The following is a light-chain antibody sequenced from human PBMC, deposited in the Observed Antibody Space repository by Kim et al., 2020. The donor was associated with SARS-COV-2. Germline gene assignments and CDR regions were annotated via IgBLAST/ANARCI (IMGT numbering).Light chain of an antibody. CDR3: QQYGGSPPYT. Sequence: PGERATLSCRASQSVNNNYLAWYQQKPDQAPRLLIYDASSRATGIPDRFSGSGSGTDFTLTISRLGPEDFAVYYCQQYGGSPPYTFGQGTKLEI. CDR2: DAS. CDR1: QSVNNNY. V-gene: IGKV3-20*01. J-gene: IGKJ2*01.